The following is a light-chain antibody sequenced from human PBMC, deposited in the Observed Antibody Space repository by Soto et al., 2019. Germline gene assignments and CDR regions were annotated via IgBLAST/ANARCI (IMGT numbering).Light chain of an antibody. J-gene: IGLJ1*01. CDR2: EVR. Sequence: QSALTQPASVSGSLGQSITLSCTGTSSDIGGYGYVSWYQQSPGRAPKLIIFEVRDRPVGVSDRFSGSKSGNTASLTISGLQAKDEATYYWSSYTSSSTYVFGTGTKLTVL. CDR1: SSDIGGYGY. V-gene: IGLV2-14*01. CDR3: SSYTSSSTYV.